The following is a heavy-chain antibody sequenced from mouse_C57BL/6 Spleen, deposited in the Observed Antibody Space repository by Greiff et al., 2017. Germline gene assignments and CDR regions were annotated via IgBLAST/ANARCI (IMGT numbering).Heavy chain of an antibody. J-gene: IGHJ3*01. CDR3: ARDQRRGALAY. Sequence: VQLQQSGPELVKPGASVKIPCKASGYTFTDYNMDWVKQSHGKSLEWIGDINPNNGGTIYNQKFKGKATLTVDKSSSTAYMELRSLTSEDTAVYYCARDQRRGALAYWGQGTLVTVSA. D-gene: IGHD3-1*01. CDR2: INPNNGGT. V-gene: IGHV1-18*01. CDR1: GYTFTDYN.